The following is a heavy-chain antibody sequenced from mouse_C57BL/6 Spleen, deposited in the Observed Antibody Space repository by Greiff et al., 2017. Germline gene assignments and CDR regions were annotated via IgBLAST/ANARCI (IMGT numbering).Heavy chain of an antibody. D-gene: IGHD2-5*01. CDR3: ARGDSNYTCFDY. Sequence: EVKLVESGPELVKPGASVKIPCKASGYTFTDYNMDWVKQSHGKSLEWIGAINPNNGGTLYNQKFKGKATLTVGKSSSTSYMALRSLTSEDTAVYYCARGDSNYTCFDYWGQGTTLTVSA. CDR2: INPNNGGT. CDR1: GYTFTDYN. J-gene: IGHJ2*01. V-gene: IGHV1-18*01.